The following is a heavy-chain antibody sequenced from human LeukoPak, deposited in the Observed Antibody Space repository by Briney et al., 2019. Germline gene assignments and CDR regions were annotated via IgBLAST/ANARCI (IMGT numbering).Heavy chain of an antibody. Sequence: GGSLRPSCVVSGFSIASYAMTWVRQAPGKGLEWVSLISASGGSTYYADSVKGRFTISRDNSKNTLYLQMNSLRVEDMAVYFCAKGVSGSSRYYFDYWGQGNLVTVSS. CDR1: GFSIASYA. CDR3: AKGVSGSSRYYFDY. D-gene: IGHD3-10*01. V-gene: IGHV3-23*01. CDR2: ISASGGST. J-gene: IGHJ4*02.